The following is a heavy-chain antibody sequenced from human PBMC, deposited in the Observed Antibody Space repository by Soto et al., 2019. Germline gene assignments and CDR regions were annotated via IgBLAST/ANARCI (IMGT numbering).Heavy chain of an antibody. V-gene: IGHV1-69*01. D-gene: IGHD5-18*01. CDR1: GGTFSSYA. J-gene: IGHJ4*02. CDR3: ARENRQDTAMVTPHFDY. CDR2: IIPIFGTA. Sequence: VKASCTASGGTFSSYAISWVRQAPGKGLEWMGGIIPIFGTANYAQKFQGRVTITADESPSTAYMELSSLRSEATAVYYCARENRQDTAMVTPHFDYWGQGTLVTVSS.